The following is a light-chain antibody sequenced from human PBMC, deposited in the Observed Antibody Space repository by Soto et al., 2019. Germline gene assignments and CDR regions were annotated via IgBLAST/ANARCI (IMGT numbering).Light chain of an antibody. CDR3: QQSYSTPYT. CDR1: QGISNY. Sequence: DIQMTQSPSSLSASVRDRVTITCRAGQGISNYFACFQQKPGTAPRSLIYAASSLQSGVPSEFSGSGSGTDFTLTISSLQPEDFATYYCQQSYSTPYTFGQGTKLEIK. CDR2: AAS. V-gene: IGKV1-16*02. J-gene: IGKJ2*01.